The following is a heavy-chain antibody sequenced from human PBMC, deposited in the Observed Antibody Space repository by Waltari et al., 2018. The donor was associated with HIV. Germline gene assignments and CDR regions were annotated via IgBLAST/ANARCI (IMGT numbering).Heavy chain of an antibody. CDR3: ARHDTEGYYGSGSPRGWFDP. J-gene: IGHJ5*02. D-gene: IGHD3-10*01. V-gene: IGHV5-51*01. CDR1: GYSFTSYW. Sequence: EVQLVQSGAEVKKPGESLKISCKGSGYSFTSYWIGWVRQMPGKGLEWMGIIYPGDSDTRYSPSFQGQVTISADKSISTAYLQWSSLKASDTAMYYCARHDTEGYYGSGSPRGWFDPWGQGTLVTVSS. CDR2: IYPGDSDT.